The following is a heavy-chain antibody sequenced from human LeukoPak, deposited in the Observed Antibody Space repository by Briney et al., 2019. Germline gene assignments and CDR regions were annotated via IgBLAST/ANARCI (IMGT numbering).Heavy chain of an antibody. V-gene: IGHV1-46*01. Sequence: ASVKVSCKASGCTYTNYYMHWVRQAPGQGLQWMGIINPNGGDISYAQELQGRVTMTSDTSASTVYLELSSLRSDETAVYYCAREGSGYSGAHEGFDYWGQGTLVTVSS. CDR3: AREGSGYSGAHEGFDY. CDR2: INPNGGDI. CDR1: GCTYTNYY. D-gene: IGHD6-19*01. J-gene: IGHJ4*02.